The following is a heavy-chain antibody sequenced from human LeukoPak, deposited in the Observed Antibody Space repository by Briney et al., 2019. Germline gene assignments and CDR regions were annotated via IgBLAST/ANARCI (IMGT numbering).Heavy chain of an antibody. CDR3: ARDGAYDAFDI. Sequence: GGSLRLSCAASGFTFSSYGMPWVRQAPGKGLEWVAVIWYDGSNKYYADSVKGRFTISRDNSKNTLYLQMNSLRAEDTAVYYCARDGAYDAFDIWGQGTMVTVSS. J-gene: IGHJ3*02. CDR1: GFTFSSYG. D-gene: IGHD4/OR15-4a*01. V-gene: IGHV3-33*01. CDR2: IWYDGSNK.